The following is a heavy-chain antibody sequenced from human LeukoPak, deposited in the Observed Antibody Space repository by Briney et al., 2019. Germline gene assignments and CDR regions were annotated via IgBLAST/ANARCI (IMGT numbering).Heavy chain of an antibody. CDR3: ARRDIAAAGTD. D-gene: IGHD6-13*01. Sequence: SETLSLTCAVYGGSFSGYYWSWIRQPPGKGLEWIGEINHSGSTNYNPSLKSRVTISVDTSKNQFSLKLSSVTAADTAVYYCARRDIAAAGTDWGQGTLVTVSS. CDR1: GGSFSGYY. V-gene: IGHV4-34*01. J-gene: IGHJ4*02. CDR2: INHSGST.